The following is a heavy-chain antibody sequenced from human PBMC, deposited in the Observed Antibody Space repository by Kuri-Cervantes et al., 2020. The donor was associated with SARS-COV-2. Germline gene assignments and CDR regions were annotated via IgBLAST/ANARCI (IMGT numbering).Heavy chain of an antibody. V-gene: IGHV4-34*01. Sequence: GSLRLSCTVPGGSISSYYWSWIRQPPGKGLEWIGEINHSGSTNYNPSLKSRVTISVDTSKNQFSLKLSSVTAADTAVYYCARGRDYYDSSGYPDSEYFQHWGQGTLVTVSS. J-gene: IGHJ1*01. CDR3: ARGRDYYDSSGYPDSEYFQH. D-gene: IGHD3-22*01. CDR1: GGSISSYY. CDR2: INHSGST.